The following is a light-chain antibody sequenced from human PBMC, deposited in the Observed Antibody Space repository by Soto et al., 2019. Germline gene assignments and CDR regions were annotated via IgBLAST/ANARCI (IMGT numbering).Light chain of an antibody. V-gene: IGLV1-40*01. CDR3: QSYDRSLSGV. Sequence: QSVLTQPPSVSGAPGQRVTISCTGSSSNIGAGYDVHWYQQLPGTAPKLLIYVNNNRPSGVPDRFSGSKSGTSASLAITGLQAEDEADYYCQSYDRSLSGVFGTGTKVTVL. CDR2: VNN. CDR1: SSNIGAGYD. J-gene: IGLJ1*01.